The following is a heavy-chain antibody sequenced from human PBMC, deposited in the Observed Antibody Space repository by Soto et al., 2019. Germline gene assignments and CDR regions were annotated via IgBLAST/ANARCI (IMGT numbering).Heavy chain of an antibody. J-gene: IGHJ4*02. CDR1: GFTFSSYA. CDR2: ISYDGSNK. D-gene: IGHD2-15*01. V-gene: IGHV3-30-3*01. CDR3: ARDEHPFVVVVAAQY. Sequence: QVQLVESGGGVVQPGRSLRLSCAASGFTFSSYAMHWVRQAPGKGLEWVAVISYDGSNKYYADSVNGRFTISRDNSKNALYLQMNSLRAEDTAVYYCARDEHPFVVVVAAQYWGQGTLVTVSS.